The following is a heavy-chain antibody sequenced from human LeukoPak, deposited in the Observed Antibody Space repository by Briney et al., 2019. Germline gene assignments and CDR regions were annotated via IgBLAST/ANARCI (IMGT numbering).Heavy chain of an antibody. V-gene: IGHV3-30*02. CDR2: IRYDGSNK. CDR1: GFTFSSHS. CDR3: AESSSWYYYFDY. D-gene: IGHD6-13*01. J-gene: IGHJ4*02. Sequence: PGGSLRLSCAASGFTFSSHSMDWVRQAPGKGLEWVAFIRYDGSNKYYADSVKGRFTISRDNSKNTLYLQMNSLRAEDTAVYYCAESSSWYYYFDYWGQGTLVTVSS.